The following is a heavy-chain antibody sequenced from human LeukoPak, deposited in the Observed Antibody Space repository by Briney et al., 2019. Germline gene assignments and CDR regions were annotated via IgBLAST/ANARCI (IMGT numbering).Heavy chain of an antibody. CDR3: AGGGKQTFDY. D-gene: IGHD3-16*01. V-gene: IGHV3-11*04. CDR2: IFGTTI. Sequence: GGSLRLSCTASGFSFSDYYMSWIRQTPGKGPEWVSYIFGTTISYADSVKGRFTISRDNAKNSLYLQMNSLRAEDTAVYYCAGGGKQTFDYWGQGTLVTVSS. J-gene: IGHJ4*02. CDR1: GFSFSDYY.